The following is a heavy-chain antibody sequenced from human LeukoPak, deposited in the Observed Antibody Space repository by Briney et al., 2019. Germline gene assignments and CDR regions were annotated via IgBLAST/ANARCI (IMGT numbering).Heavy chain of an antibody. CDR2: FDPEDGET. D-gene: IGHD3-22*01. V-gene: IGHV1-24*01. J-gene: IGHJ4*02. CDR3: AREMDYYDSSGYYHPGFDY. Sequence: GSVKVSCKGSGYTLTELSMHWVRQAPGKGLEWVGGFDPEDGETIYAQKFQGRVTMTEDTSTDTAYMELSSLRSVDTAVYYCAREMDYYDSSGYYHPGFDYWGQGTLVTVSS. CDR1: GYTLTELS.